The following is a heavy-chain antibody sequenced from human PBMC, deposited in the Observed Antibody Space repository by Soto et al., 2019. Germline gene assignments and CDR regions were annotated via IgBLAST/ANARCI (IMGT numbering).Heavy chain of an antibody. V-gene: IGHV3-30*18. Sequence: QVQLLESGGGVVQPGRSLTLSCRTSGFTFSLYGMHWVRQAPGKGLEWLAVISAYGKNRYYAEYVKGRSTTSRDNSKTTLFLQMSSLRPDDTPVYFCAKGAPAGAVLDHWGQGALVTVAS. CDR1: GFTFSLYG. CDR3: AKGAPAGAVLDH. J-gene: IGHJ4*02. CDR2: ISAYGKNR. D-gene: IGHD6-25*01.